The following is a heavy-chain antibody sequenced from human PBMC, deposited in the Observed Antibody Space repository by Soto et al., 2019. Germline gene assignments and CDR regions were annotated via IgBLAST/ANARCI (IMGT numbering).Heavy chain of an antibody. J-gene: IGHJ6*02. CDR2: INAGNGNT. D-gene: IGHD6-19*01. Sequence: VKVSCKASGYTFTSYAMHWVRQAPGQRLEWMGWINAGNGNTKYSQKFQGRVTITRDTSASTAYMELNSLRAEDTAVYYCARDLLGSSGDYYYGMGVWGQGTTVTVSS. CDR3: ARDLLGSSGDYYYGMGV. V-gene: IGHV1-3*01. CDR1: GYTFTSYA.